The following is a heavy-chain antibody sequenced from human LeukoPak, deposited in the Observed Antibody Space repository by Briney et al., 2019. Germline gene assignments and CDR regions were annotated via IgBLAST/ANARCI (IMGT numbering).Heavy chain of an antibody. D-gene: IGHD1-14*01. CDR3: GRVVTTSED. J-gene: IGHJ4*02. CDR1: GFTFSTYW. V-gene: IGHV3-74*01. CDR2: INSDGSSA. Sequence: GGSLRLSCAASGFTFSTYWMHWVRHAPGKGLVWVSRINSDGSSAGYADSVKGRFTISRDNAKNTLYLQMNSLRAEDTAIYYCGRVVTTSEDWGQGILVTVST.